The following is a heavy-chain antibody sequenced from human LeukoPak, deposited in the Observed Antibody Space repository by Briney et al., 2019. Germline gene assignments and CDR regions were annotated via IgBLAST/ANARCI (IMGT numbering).Heavy chain of an antibody. Sequence: GGSLRLSCAASGFTFSSYAMSWVRQAPGKGLEWVSAISGSGGSTYYADSVKGRFTISRDNAKNSLYLQMNSLRAEDTAVYYCAIELATVTTMPFDYWGQGTLVTVSS. D-gene: IGHD4-17*01. J-gene: IGHJ4*02. CDR2: ISGSGGST. V-gene: IGHV3-23*01. CDR1: GFTFSSYA. CDR3: AIELATVTTMPFDY.